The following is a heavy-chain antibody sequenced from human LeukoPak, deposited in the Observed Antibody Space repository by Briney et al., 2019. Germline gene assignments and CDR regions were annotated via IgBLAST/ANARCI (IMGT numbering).Heavy chain of an antibody. V-gene: IGHV4-34*01. J-gene: IGHJ5*02. CDR1: GGSFSGYH. D-gene: IGHD3-10*01. Sequence: SETLSLTCAVHGGSFSGYHWCWVRHPPGKGLWWIGEINHSGSTNYNPSLKSRVTISVDTSKNQFSLKLSSVTAADTAVYYCARWGITMVRGVGFDPWGQGTLVTVSS. CDR2: INHSGST. CDR3: ARWGITMVRGVGFDP.